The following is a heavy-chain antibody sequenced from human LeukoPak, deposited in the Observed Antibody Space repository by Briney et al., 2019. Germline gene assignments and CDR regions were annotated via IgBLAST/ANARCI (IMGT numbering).Heavy chain of an antibody. CDR2: INSDGSST. CDR1: GFTFSSYW. Sequence: PGGSLRLSCAASGFTFSSYWMHWVRQAPGKGLVWVSRINSDGSSTSYADSVKGRFTISRDNAKNTLYLQMNSLRAEDMAVYYCARDPDSSGWYDYWGQGTLVTVSS. V-gene: IGHV3-74*01. D-gene: IGHD6-19*01. CDR3: ARDPDSSGWYDY. J-gene: IGHJ4*02.